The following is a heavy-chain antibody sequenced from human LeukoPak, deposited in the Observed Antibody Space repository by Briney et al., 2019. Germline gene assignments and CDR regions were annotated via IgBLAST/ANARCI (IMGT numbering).Heavy chain of an antibody. Sequence: SGGSLRLSCAASGFTFRSHAMSWVRQAPGKGLEWVSALSGSGGTTYHADSVKGRFTISRDNSKNTLYLQMNSLRAGDTAVYFCAKGRDYGGNSVSDFWGQGTLVTVSS. CDR2: LSGSGGTT. D-gene: IGHD4-23*01. J-gene: IGHJ4*02. CDR3: AKGRDYGGNSVSDF. CDR1: GFTFRSHA. V-gene: IGHV3-23*01.